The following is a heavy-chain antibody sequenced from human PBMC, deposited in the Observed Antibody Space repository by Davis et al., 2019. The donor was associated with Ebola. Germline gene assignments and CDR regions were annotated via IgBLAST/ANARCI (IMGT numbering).Heavy chain of an antibody. Sequence: SETLSLTCAVSGGSISSSNWWSWVRQPPGKGLEWIGEIYHSGSTNYNPSLKSRVTISVDTSKNQFSLKLSSVTAADTAVYYCARDAYSPFDYWGLGTLVTVSS. J-gene: IGHJ4*02. D-gene: IGHD4-11*01. CDR1: GGSISSSNW. CDR3: ARDAYSPFDY. V-gene: IGHV4-4*02. CDR2: IYHSGST.